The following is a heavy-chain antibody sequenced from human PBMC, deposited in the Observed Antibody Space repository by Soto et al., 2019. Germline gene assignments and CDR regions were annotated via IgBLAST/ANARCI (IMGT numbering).Heavy chain of an antibody. V-gene: IGHV4-39*07. D-gene: IGHD2-21*01. CDR3: ARGGISHWAYFYYMDV. J-gene: IGHJ6*03. Sequence: SETLSLTCTVSGGSISSGTYYWVWIRQPPGKGLEWIANINHSGSTYYNPSLKSRVTMSVDTSKNQFSLTLNSVTAADTATYYCARGGISHWAYFYYMDVWDRGTTVTVSS. CDR1: GGSISSGTYY. CDR2: INHSGST.